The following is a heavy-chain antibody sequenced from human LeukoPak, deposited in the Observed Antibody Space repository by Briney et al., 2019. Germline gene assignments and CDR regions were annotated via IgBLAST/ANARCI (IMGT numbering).Heavy chain of an antibody. D-gene: IGHD2-2*01. V-gene: IGHV3-15*01. CDR3: TTEKIVVVPAAPSRVPY. CDR2: IKSKTDGGTT. Sequence: GGSLRLSCAASGFTFSNAWMSWVRQAPGKGLEWVGRIKSKTDGGTTDYAAPVKGRFTISRDDSKNTLYLQMNSLKTEDTAVYYCTTEKIVVVPAAPSRVPYWGQGTLVTVSS. CDR1: GFTFSNAW. J-gene: IGHJ4*02.